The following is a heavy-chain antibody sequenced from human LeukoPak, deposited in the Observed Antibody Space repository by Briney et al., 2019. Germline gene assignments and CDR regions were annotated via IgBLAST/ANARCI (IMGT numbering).Heavy chain of an antibody. CDR1: GYTFTGYY. CDR2: INPNSGGT. CDR3: ARETKDYYYYYMDV. D-gene: IGHD1-7*01. J-gene: IGHJ6*03. V-gene: IGHV1-2*02. Sequence: ASVKVSCKASGYTFTGYYMHWVRQAPGQGLEWMGWINPNSGGTNYAQKFQGRVTMTRDTSISTAYMELRSLRSDDTAVYYCARETKDYYYYYMDVSGKGTTVTVSS.